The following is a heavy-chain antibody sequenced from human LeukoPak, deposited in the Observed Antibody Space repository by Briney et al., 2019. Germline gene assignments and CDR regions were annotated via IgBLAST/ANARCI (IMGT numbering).Heavy chain of an antibody. CDR2: IYYSGST. Sequence: SETLSLTCTVSGGSISSYYWSWIRQPPGKGLEWIGYIYYSGSTNYNPSLKSRVTISVDTSKNQFSLKLSSATAADTAVYYCARGSYSGSYVDWGQGTLVTVSS. V-gene: IGHV4-59*01. J-gene: IGHJ4*02. CDR1: GGSISSYY. CDR3: ARGSYSGSYVD. D-gene: IGHD1-26*01.